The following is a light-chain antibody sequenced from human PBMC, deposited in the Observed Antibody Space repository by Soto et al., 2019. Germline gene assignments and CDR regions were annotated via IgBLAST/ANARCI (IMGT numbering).Light chain of an antibody. V-gene: IGKV3-20*01. J-gene: IGKJ1*01. CDR3: PQYGSSAT. CDR1: QSVSNNY. CDR2: GAS. Sequence: EMVLTRSPCTLSLSPGERATLSCRASQSVSNNYLACYQQKPGHAPRLLIYGASHRATGIPDRFSGSGSGTDFTLTISRLEPEDFAVYYCPQYGSSATFGQGTQVDIK.